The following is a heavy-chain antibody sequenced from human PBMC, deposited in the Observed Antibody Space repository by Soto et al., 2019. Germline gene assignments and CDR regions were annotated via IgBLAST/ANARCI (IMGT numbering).Heavy chain of an antibody. J-gene: IGHJ5*02. CDR3: ARGSTSIVVANWLDP. D-gene: IGHD2-21*01. Sequence: ASVKVPCKASGYTFTSYYMHWVRQAPGQGLEWMGIINPSGGSTSYAQKFQGRVTMTRDTSTSTVYMELSSLRSEDTAVYYCARGSTSIVVANWLDPWGQGTLVTVSS. CDR1: GYTFTSYY. CDR2: INPSGGST. V-gene: IGHV1-46*01.